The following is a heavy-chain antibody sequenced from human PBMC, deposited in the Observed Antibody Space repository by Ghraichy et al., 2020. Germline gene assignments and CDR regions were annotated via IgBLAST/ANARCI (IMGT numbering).Heavy chain of an antibody. D-gene: IGHD3-16*02. CDR1: EFTVSSKY. V-gene: IGHV3-53*01. CDR2: IYSGGST. Sequence: GSLRLSCAASEFTVSSKYMSWVRQAPGKGLEWVSVIYSGGSTYYAESVKGRFTISRDNSKNTLYLQMNSLRAEDTAVYYCATQSTAYTFTSSLHYWGQGTLVTVSS. CDR3: ATQSTAYTFTSSLHY. J-gene: IGHJ4*02.